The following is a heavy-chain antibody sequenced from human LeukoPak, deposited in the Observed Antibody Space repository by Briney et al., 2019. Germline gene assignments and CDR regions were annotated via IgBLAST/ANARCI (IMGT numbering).Heavy chain of an antibody. V-gene: IGHV1-2*02. J-gene: IGHJ4*02. D-gene: IGHD2-2*01. CDR1: GYTFTGYY. Sequence: ASVKVSCKASGYTFTGYYMHWVRQAPGQGLEWMGWINPNSGGTNYAQKFQGRVTMTRDTSISTAYMELSRLRSDDTAVYYCASSSCSSTSCYPPEDYWGQGTLVTVSS. CDR2: INPNSGGT. CDR3: ASSSCSSTSCYPPEDY.